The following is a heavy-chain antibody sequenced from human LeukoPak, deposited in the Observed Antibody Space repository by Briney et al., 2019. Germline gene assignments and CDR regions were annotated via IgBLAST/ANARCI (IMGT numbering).Heavy chain of an antibody. V-gene: IGHV3-33*08. CDR3: VRGPYGSGSYR. Sequence: GGSLRLSCAVSGFTFSTYAMHWVRQAPGKGLEWVAAIWYDGSNQYYADSVKGRFTISRDNSKNTLYLQMNSLRAEDTAVYYCVRGPYGSGSYRWGQGTLVTVSA. D-gene: IGHD3-10*01. J-gene: IGHJ4*02. CDR2: IWYDGSNQ. CDR1: GFTFSTYA.